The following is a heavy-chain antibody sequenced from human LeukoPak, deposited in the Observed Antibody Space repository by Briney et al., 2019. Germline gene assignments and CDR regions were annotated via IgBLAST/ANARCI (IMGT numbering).Heavy chain of an antibody. D-gene: IGHD6-6*01. CDR2: IKQGGSQK. V-gene: IGHV3-7*01. CDR3: ARESYAARWD. Sequence: GGSLRLSCAASGFTFSRYWMSWVRQAPGKGLEWVANIKQGGSQKYYVGSVKGRFTISRDNANNLLYLQMHSLRAEDTAVYYCARESYAARWDWGQGTLVTVSS. CDR1: GFTFSRYW. J-gene: IGHJ4*02.